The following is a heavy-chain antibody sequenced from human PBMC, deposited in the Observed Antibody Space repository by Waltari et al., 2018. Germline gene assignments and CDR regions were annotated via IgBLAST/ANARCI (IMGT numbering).Heavy chain of an antibody. CDR3: TRGGDDSSWYWRN. D-gene: IGHD6-13*01. J-gene: IGHJ4*02. V-gene: IGHV3-7*01. CDR2: INQDGSEK. Sequence: EVQLVESGGGLVKPGGSLSLSCAASGFTFSNNWMTWVRQAPGNGLEWVANINQDGSEKYSVESVKGRFTISRDNAKNSLYLQLNSLRADDTAVYYCTRGGDDSSWYWRNWGQGTLVTVSS. CDR1: GFTFSNNW.